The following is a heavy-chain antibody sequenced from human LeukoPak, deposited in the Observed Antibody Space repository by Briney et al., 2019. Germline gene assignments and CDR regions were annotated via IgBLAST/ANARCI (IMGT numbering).Heavy chain of an antibody. J-gene: IGHJ5*02. CDR1: GYTFTRHF. D-gene: IGHD1-1*01. V-gene: IGHV1-2*02. CDR3: AREETGEGWFDP. CDR2: VNPNSGGT. Sequence: GPSVKLSCKASGYTFTRHFMHWVRQAPGQGLEWMGWVNPNSGGTNYARKFQGRVTMTRDTSISTAYMELSRLTSDDTAVYYCAREETGEGWFDPWGQGTLVTVSS.